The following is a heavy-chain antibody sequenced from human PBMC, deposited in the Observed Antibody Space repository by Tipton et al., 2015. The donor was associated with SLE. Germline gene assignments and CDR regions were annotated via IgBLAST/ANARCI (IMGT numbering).Heavy chain of an antibody. D-gene: IGHD3-16*01. J-gene: IGHJ4*02. CDR2: INYSGTT. V-gene: IGHV4-39*02. Sequence: TLSLTCTLSGDSISNNNYYWGWIRQPPGKGLEWIGNINYSGTTYFNPSLKTRITISVDRSMVHFSLRLASVTAADTAVYYCARAIGVNYFNFWGQGIPVNVSP. CDR1: GDSISNNNYY. CDR3: ARAIGVNYFNF.